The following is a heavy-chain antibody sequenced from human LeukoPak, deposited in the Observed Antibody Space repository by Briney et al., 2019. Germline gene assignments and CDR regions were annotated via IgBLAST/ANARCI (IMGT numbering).Heavy chain of an antibody. V-gene: IGHV3-30-3*01. CDR1: GFTFSSYA. CDR3: AKDLPRRGVGAVAAEYFHH. J-gene: IGHJ1*01. Sequence: GGSLRLSCAASGFTFSSYAMHWVRQAPGKGLEWVAVISYDGSNKYYADSVKGRFTISRDNSKNTLYLQVNSLRAEDTAVFYCAKDLPRRGVGAVAAEYFHHWGQGTLVTVSS. D-gene: IGHD1-26*01. CDR2: ISYDGSNK.